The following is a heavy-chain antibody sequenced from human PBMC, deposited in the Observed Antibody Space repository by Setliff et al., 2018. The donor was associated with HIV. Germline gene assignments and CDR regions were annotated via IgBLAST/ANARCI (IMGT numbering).Heavy chain of an antibody. J-gene: IGHJ6*03. CDR2: IIPILGVA. CDR3: VRGVQSPPHYSYYYMDV. Sequence: GASVKVSCKASRSTFNSHTINWVRQAPGQGLDWMGRIIPILGVANYAQRFQGKVTITADKSTSTAYMELTSLRFDDTAMYYCVRGVQSPPHYSYYYMDVWGEVTMVTVS. D-gene: IGHD3-3*01. V-gene: IGHV1-69*02. CDR1: RSTFNSHT.